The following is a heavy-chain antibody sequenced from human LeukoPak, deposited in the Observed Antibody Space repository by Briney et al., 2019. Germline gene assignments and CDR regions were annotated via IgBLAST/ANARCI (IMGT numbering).Heavy chain of an antibody. Sequence: SETLSLTCAVYGGSFSGYYWSWIRQPPGKGLEWIGEINHSGSTNYNPSLKSRVTISVDTSKNQFSLKLSSVTAADTAVYYCARGRIAARLNGVTWIDYWGQGTLDTVSS. D-gene: IGHD6-6*01. J-gene: IGHJ4*02. V-gene: IGHV4-34*01. CDR3: ARGRIAARLNGVTWIDY. CDR2: INHSGST. CDR1: GGSFSGYY.